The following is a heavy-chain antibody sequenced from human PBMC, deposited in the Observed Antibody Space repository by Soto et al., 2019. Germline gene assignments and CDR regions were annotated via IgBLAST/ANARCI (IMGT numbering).Heavy chain of an antibody. J-gene: IGHJ4*02. V-gene: IGHV3-33*05. CDR2: TSYDGSTN. Sequence: QVQLVESGGGVVQPGTSLRLSCVGSGFTFRSYVIHWVRQAPGKGLEWVALTSYDGSTNFYGDSVKGRFTISRHNSRNTVELQMDSLRCEDTALYYCARWGTTGGLDVWGQGTLVSVSS. CDR1: GFTFRSYV. D-gene: IGHD3-16*01. CDR3: ARWGTTGGLDV.